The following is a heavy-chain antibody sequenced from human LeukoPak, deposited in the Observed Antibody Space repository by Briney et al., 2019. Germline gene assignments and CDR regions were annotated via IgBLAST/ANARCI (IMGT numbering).Heavy chain of an antibody. D-gene: IGHD3-10*02. CDR3: ARRGLVPAFDI. CDR2: VSGDGNIT. J-gene: IGHJ3*02. CDR1: GFTFSSYW. V-gene: IGHV3-74*01. Sequence: PGGSLRLSCAASGFTFSSYWMHWVRQAPGKGLVWLSRVSGDGNITTYADSVRGRFTISRDNAKNTLYLQMNSLRAEDTAVYYCARRGLVPAFDIWGQGTMVSVTS.